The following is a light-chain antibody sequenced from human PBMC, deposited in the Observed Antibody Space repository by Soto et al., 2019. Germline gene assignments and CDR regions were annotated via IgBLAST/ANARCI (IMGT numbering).Light chain of an antibody. Sequence: DIQMTQSPFTLSASVGDRVTITCRASQSISSWLAWYQQKAGSAPKLLIYQASTLQTGVPSRFSGSGSGTEFTLTIGGLQPDDFATYYCQQFNSYPITFGQGTRLEIK. V-gene: IGKV1-5*03. CDR3: QQFNSYPIT. CDR2: QAS. CDR1: QSISSW. J-gene: IGKJ5*01.